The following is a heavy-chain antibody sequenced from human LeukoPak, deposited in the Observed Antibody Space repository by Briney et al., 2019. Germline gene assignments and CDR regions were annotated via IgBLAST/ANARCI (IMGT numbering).Heavy chain of an antibody. CDR3: ASSGVVVAATHDAFDI. CDR1: GFTFSSYA. V-gene: IGHV3-23*01. J-gene: IGHJ3*02. D-gene: IGHD2-15*01. CDR2: ISGSGGST. Sequence: GGSLRLSCAASGFTFSSYAMSWVRQAPGKGLEWVSAISGSGGSTYYADSVKGRFTISRDNSKNTLYLQMNSLRAEDTAVYYCASSGVVVAATHDAFDIWGQGTMVTVSS.